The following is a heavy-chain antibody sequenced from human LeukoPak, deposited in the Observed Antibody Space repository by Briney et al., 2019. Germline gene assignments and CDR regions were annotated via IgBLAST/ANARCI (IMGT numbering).Heavy chain of an antibody. CDR1: GFTFNNYA. CDR2: ITGSGDDT. Sequence: GGSLRLSCAASGFTFNNYAMSWVRQAPGKGLEWVSAITGSGDDTFHADSVKGRFTISRDNSKNTLYLQMNSLRAEDTAVYYCAKGSRTSRPYYFDFWGQEILVTVSS. D-gene: IGHD3/OR15-3a*01. V-gene: IGHV3-23*01. CDR3: AKGSRTSRPYYFDF. J-gene: IGHJ4*02.